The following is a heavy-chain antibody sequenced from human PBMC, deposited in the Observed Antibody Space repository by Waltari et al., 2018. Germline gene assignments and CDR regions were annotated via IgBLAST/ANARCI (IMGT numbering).Heavy chain of an antibody. V-gene: IGHV3-48*03. Sequence: EVQLVESGGGLVQPGGSLRLSCVASGFTFSSYEMNWVRQAPGKGLEGISYITSSANSIYYADSVKGRVTISRDNAKNSLYLQMNSLRAEDTAVYYCARGHSSGWSSDYWGQGTLVTVSS. J-gene: IGHJ4*02. CDR2: ITSSANSI. D-gene: IGHD6-19*01. CDR1: GFTFSSYE. CDR3: ARGHSSGWSSDY.